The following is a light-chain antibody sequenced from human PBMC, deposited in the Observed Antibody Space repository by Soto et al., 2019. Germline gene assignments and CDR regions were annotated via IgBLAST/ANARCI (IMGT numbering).Light chain of an antibody. Sequence: DIEMTQSPSTLSSSLGDRATITCRASQSVSSWLAWYQQKPSQAPKLLIYDASNLESGVSARFSGSGSGTDFTLTIHSLQPEDFAIYYCQQYKSYFRTFGQGTKVDIK. J-gene: IGKJ1*01. V-gene: IGKV1-5*01. CDR1: QSVSSW. CDR2: DAS. CDR3: QQYKSYFRT.